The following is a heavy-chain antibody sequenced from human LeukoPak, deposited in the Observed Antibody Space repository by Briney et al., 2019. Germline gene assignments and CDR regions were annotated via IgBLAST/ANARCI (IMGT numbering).Heavy chain of an antibody. CDR3: ARDKKSGESSETDY. V-gene: IGHV3-74*03. CDR2: INRDGSTT. CDR1: GFTFSSYW. Sequence: GGSLRLSCAASGFTFSSYWVHWVRQAPGKGLVWVSRINRDGSTTKYADSVKGRFTVSRDNAKNTLNLQMNSLRAEDTAVYYCARDKKSGESSETDYWGQGTLVTVSS. J-gene: IGHJ4*02. D-gene: IGHD3-10*01.